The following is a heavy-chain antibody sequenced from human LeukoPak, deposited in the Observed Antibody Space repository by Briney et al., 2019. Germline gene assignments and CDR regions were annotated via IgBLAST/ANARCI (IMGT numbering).Heavy chain of an antibody. J-gene: IGHJ4*02. Sequence: SETLSLTCTVSGGSISSSYYWGWIRQPPGKGLEWIGSIYYSGSTYYNPSLKSRVTISVDTSKNQFSPKLSSVTAADTAVYYCARRGYYDGVEDYWGQGTLVTVSS. CDR3: ARRGYYDGVEDY. CDR1: GGSISSSYY. V-gene: IGHV4-39*01. CDR2: IYYSGST. D-gene: IGHD3-22*01.